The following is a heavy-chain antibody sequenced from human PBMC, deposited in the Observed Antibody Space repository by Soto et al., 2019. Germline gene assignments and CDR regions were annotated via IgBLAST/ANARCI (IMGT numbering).Heavy chain of an antibody. CDR1: GFTFSGFD. D-gene: IGHD6-13*01. J-gene: IGHJ4*02. Sequence: SLLLSCEASGFTFSGFDIHCVRQPTGKGLEWVSSIGTAGDTYYAVSVKGRFTISRDNAKNSLSLQMNSLRAGDMAVYFCAKSQEIGTHFFDSWGQGTQVTVSS. CDR2: IGTAGDT. V-gene: IGHV3-13*01. CDR3: AKSQEIGTHFFDS.